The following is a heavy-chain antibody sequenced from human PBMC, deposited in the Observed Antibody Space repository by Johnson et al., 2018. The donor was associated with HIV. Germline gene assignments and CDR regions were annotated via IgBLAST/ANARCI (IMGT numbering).Heavy chain of an antibody. Sequence: QMLLVESGGGVARPGRSLRLSCAASGFIFSNHDMDWVRQAPGKGLEWVAGVSYDGGKKFYTDSVKGRFTNSSDNSNNTLSVQMNSLGAEESGIYYCAKSYCPGCDGFDIWGQGTLVTVSS. CDR1: GFIFSNHD. CDR3: AKSYCPGCDGFDI. V-gene: IGHV3-30*18. D-gene: IGHD2-21*01. J-gene: IGHJ3*02. CDR2: VSYDGGKK.